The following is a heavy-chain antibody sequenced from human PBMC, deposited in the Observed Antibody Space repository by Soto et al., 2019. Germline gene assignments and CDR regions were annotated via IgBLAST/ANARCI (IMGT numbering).Heavy chain of an antibody. V-gene: IGHV4-39*01. CDR1: GISVSTSDYY. CDR2: IYYSGST. J-gene: IGHJ4*02. CDR3: AGFVVPASRNSDFDY. Sequence: QLQLQESGPGLVKPSETLSLTCTVSGISVSTSDYYWGWVRQPSGKGLDWIGNIYYSGSTFYNPSLRSRVTLSVDTSKNQFSLRVNSVTAADTAVYFCAGFVVPASRNSDFDYWGQGTLVTVSS. D-gene: IGHD2-15*01.